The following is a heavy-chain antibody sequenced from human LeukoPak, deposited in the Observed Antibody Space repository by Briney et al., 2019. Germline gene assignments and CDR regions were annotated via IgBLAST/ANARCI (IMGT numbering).Heavy chain of an antibody. CDR3: ARGGGYSSVGSCYDDY. CDR2: VNHSGST. D-gene: IGHD2-15*01. J-gene: IGHJ4*02. V-gene: IGHV4-34*01. CDR1: GWSYSVYY. Sequence: SETLSLTGAVYGWSYSVYYWSWIRQPPGKGLEWIGEVNHSGSTNYNPSLKSRVTISVDTSKNQSSLKLRSVTAADTAVYYCARGGGYSSVGSCYDDYWGQGTLVTVSS.